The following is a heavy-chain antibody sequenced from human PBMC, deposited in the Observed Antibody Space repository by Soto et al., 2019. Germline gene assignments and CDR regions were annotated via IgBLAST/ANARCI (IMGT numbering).Heavy chain of an antibody. V-gene: IGHV1-69*06. CDR2: IIPIFGTA. CDR1: GGTFSSYA. Sequence: QVQLVQSGAEVKKPGSSVKVSCKASGGTFSSYAISWVRQAPGQGLEWMGGIIPIFGTANYAQKFQGRVTIPADKSTSTAYMELSSLRSEDTAVYYCARDRSIAARLLPVGWFDPWGQGTLVTVSS. D-gene: IGHD6-6*01. CDR3: ARDRSIAARLLPVGWFDP. J-gene: IGHJ5*02.